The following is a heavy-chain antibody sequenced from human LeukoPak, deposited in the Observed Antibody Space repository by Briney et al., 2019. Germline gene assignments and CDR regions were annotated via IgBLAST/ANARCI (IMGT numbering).Heavy chain of an antibody. CDR1: GGTFSSYT. CDR2: IIPILGIA. D-gene: IGHD2-2*01. J-gene: IGHJ4*02. V-gene: IGHV1-69*02. CDR3: ARAPGRVVVPAAVDY. Sequence: ASVKVSCKASGGTFSSYTISWVRQAPGQGLVWMGRIIPILGIANYAQKFQGRVTITADKSTSTAYMVLSSLRSEDTAVYYCARAPGRVVVPAAVDYWGQGTLVTVSS.